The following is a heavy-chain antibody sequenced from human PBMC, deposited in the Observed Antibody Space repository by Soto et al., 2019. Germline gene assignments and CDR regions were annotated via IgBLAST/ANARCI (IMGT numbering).Heavy chain of an antibody. CDR2: ISNAGNKQ. CDR1: GFTFSTYA. D-gene: IGHD4-4*01. V-gene: IGHV3-30-3*01. CDR3: ARTNEYSVINWFDP. Sequence: QVQVVESGGGVVQPGRSLRLSCAASGFTFSTYAMNWVRQAPGKGLEWVAIISNAGNKQRYADSVKGRFTISRDNSKNTLYQKMNSLRTEETAVYHCARTNEYSVINWFDPWGQGTLVTVSS. J-gene: IGHJ5*02.